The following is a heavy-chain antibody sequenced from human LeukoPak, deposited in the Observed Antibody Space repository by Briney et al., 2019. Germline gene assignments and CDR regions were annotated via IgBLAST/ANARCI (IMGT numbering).Heavy chain of an antibody. D-gene: IGHD3-9*01. V-gene: IGHV1-2*06. CDR2: INPNSGGT. Sequence: ASVKVSCKASGYTFTGYYMHWVRQAPGQGLEWMGRINPNSGGTNYAQKFQGRVTMTRDTSISTAYMELSRLRSDDTAVYYCARGDILTGYWYYYYYGMDVWGQGTTVTVSS. J-gene: IGHJ6*02. CDR3: ARGDILTGYWYYYYYGMDV. CDR1: GYTFTGYY.